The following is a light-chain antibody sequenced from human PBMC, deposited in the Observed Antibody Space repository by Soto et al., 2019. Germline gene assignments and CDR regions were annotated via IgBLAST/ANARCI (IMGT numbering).Light chain of an antibody. J-gene: IGLJ2*01. CDR1: SSNIGAGYD. CDR2: GNS. Sequence: QSVLTQPPSVSGAPGQRVTISCTGSSSNIGAGYDVHWYPQLPGTAPKLLIYGNSNRPSGVPDRFSGSKSGTSASLAITGLQAEDEADYDCQSYDSSLSGSVVFGGGTKLTVL. CDR3: QSYDSSLSGSVV. V-gene: IGLV1-40*01.